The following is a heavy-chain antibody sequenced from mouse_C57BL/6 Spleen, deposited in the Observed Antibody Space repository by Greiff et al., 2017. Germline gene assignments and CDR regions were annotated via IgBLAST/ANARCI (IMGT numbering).Heavy chain of an antibody. J-gene: IGHJ4*01. CDR3: ARGTETSMDY. Sequence: QVQLQQPGAELVMPGASVKLSCKASGYTFTSYWMHWVKQRPGQGLEWIGEIDPSDSYTTYNQKFTGKSTLTVDKSSSTAYMQLSSLTSEDSAIYYCARGTETSMDYWGQGTSVTVSS. V-gene: IGHV1-69*01. D-gene: IGHD4-1*01. CDR1: GYTFTSYW. CDR2: IDPSDSYT.